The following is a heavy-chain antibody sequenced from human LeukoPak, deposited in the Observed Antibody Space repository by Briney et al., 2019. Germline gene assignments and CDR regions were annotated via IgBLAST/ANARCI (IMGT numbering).Heavy chain of an antibody. J-gene: IGHJ4*02. CDR1: GFTFSSYA. V-gene: IGHV3-23*01. D-gene: IGHD3-16*02. CDR2: ISGSGGST. CDR3: AKTYYDYVWGSYRLYYFDY. Sequence: GGSLRLSCAASGFTFSSYAMSWVRQAPGKGLEWASAISGSGGSTYYADSVKGRFTISRDNSKNTLYLQMNSLRAEDTAVYYCAKTYYDYVWGSYRLYYFDYWGQGTLVTVSS.